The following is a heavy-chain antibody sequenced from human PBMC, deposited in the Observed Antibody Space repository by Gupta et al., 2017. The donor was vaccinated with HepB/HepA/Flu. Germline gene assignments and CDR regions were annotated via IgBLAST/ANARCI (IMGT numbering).Heavy chain of an antibody. CDR2: IKQDGSEK. CDR1: GFTFSSYW. D-gene: IGHD2-15*01. J-gene: IGHJ4*02. Sequence: EVQLVESGGGLVQPGGSLRLSCAASGFTFSSYWMSWVRQAPGKGREWVANIKQDGSEKYYVDSVKGRFTISRDNAKNSLYLQMNSLRAEDTAVYYCARQYCSGGSCYSVFDYWGQGTLVTVSS. V-gene: IGHV3-7*01. CDR3: ARQYCSGGSCYSVFDY.